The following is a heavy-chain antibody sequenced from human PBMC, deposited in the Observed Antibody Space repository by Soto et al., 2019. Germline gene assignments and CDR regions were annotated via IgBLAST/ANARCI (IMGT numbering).Heavy chain of an antibody. D-gene: IGHD6-6*01. Sequence: GGSLRLSCAASGFTFSSYIMNWVRQAPGKGLEWVSSISSSRSYIYYADSVKGRFTISRDNAKNSLYLQMNSLRAEDTAVYYCATEYSSSSNLYYFDYWGQGTLVTVSS. CDR2: ISSSRSYI. CDR3: ATEYSSSSNLYYFDY. V-gene: IGHV3-21*01. CDR1: GFTFSSYI. J-gene: IGHJ4*02.